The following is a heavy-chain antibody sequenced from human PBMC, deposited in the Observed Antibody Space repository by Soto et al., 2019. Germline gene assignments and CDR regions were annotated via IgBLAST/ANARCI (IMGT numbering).Heavy chain of an antibody. V-gene: IGHV3-23*01. D-gene: IGHD2-15*01. CDR1: GFTFNSYT. CDR2: ISGSGGSP. Sequence: HPGGSLRLSCAASGFTFNSYTMAWVRQAPGKGLEWVSSISGSGGSPSYAGSVQGRFTISRDNSRNTLSLQMNSLRAEDTATYYCAKARCSGNSCYVPDYWGHGSLVTVSS. CDR3: AKARCSGNSCYVPDY. J-gene: IGHJ4*01.